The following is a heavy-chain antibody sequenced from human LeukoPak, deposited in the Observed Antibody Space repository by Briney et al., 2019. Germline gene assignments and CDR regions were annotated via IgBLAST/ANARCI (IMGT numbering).Heavy chain of an antibody. CDR1: GGSFSGYY. V-gene: IGHV4-34*01. D-gene: IGHD4-11*01. J-gene: IGHJ5*02. Sequence: SETLSLTCAVYGGSFSGYYWSWIRQPPGKGLEWIGEINHSGSTNYNPPLKSRVTISVDTSKNQFSLKLSSVTAADTAVYYCARQSTTVLNWFDPWGQGTLVTVSS. CDR2: INHSGST. CDR3: ARQSTTVLNWFDP.